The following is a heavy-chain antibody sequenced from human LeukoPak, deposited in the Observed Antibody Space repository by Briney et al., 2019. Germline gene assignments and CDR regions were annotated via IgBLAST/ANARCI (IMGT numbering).Heavy chain of an antibody. D-gene: IGHD2-2*01. Sequence: GGSLRLSCAASGFTFSSYSMNWVRQAPGKGLEWVSSISSSSSYIYYADSVKGRFTISRDNAKNSLYLQMNSLRTEDTAVYYCARGGGGVYCSSTSCYRSFDYWGQGTLVTVSS. CDR3: ARGGGGVYCSSTSCYRSFDY. CDR1: GFTFSSYS. J-gene: IGHJ4*02. V-gene: IGHV3-21*01. CDR2: ISSSSSYI.